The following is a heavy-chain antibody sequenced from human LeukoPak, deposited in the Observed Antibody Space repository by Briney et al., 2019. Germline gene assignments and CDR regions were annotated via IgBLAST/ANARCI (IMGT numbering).Heavy chain of an antibody. CDR1: GGSISSDGHY. CDR3: ARDYELITMVRGGSAFDY. J-gene: IGHJ4*02. CDR2: INYSGTT. V-gene: IGHV4-31*03. D-gene: IGHD3-10*01. Sequence: PSQTLSLTCTVSGGSISSDGHYWSWIRQHPGRGLEWIGYINYSGTTYYNPSLKSRIIISVDTSKSQFSLNLSSVTAADTAVYYCARDYELITMVRGGSAFDYWGQGTLVTVSS.